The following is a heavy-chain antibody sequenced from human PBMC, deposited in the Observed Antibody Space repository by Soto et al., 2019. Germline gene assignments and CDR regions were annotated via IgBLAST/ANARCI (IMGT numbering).Heavy chain of an antibody. CDR3: ARGSGNYYSGRYFDS. V-gene: IGHV4-30-4*01. D-gene: IGHD1-26*01. CDR2: ISFTGST. Sequence: SETLSLTCTVSGGYISSSDYYWTWIRQSPGKVLEYIGYISFTGSTYYNPSLKSRVTVSVDTSNNQFSLNLSSVTAADTAVYFCARGSGNYYSGRYFDSWGQGTLVTVSS. J-gene: IGHJ4*02. CDR1: GGYISSSDYY.